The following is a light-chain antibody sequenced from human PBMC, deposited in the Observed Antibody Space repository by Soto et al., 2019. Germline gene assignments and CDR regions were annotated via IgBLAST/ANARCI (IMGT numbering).Light chain of an antibody. CDR2: DVS. V-gene: IGLV2-11*01. J-gene: IGLJ2*01. CDR3: SSYAGSDVV. Sequence: QSVLTQPRSVSGSPGQSVTISCTGTSSDVGYYDYVSWYQQHPGKAPKLMIYDVSKRPSGVPDRFSGSKSGNTASLTISGLQGEDEADYYCSSYAGSDVVFGGGTKVTVL. CDR1: SSDVGYYDY.